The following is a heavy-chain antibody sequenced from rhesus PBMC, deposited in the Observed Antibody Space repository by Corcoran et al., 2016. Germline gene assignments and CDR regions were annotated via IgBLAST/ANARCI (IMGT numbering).Heavy chain of an antibody. CDR1: GGSISSRNW. J-gene: IGHJ2*01. Sequence: QVQLQESGPAVVKPSETLSLTCAVSGGSISSRNWWSWIRQSPGKGLEWIGGIYGSGGSTEYNPSLKSRVTSSIDTAKNQFSLKLSSVTAADTAVYYCARQWGIVVIIGYFDLWGPGTPITISS. CDR3: ARQWGIVVIIGYFDL. V-gene: IGHV4-93*02. D-gene: IGHD3-28*01. CDR2: IYGSGGST.